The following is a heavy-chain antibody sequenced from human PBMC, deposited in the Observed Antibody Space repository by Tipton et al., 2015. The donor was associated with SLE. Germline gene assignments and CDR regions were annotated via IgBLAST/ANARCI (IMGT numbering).Heavy chain of an antibody. CDR1: GGSISSGSYY. CDR2: IYTSGST. CDR3: ARDCTTGVCYTTSFDY. V-gene: IGHV4-61*02. Sequence: TLSLTCTVSGGSISSGSYYWSWLRQPAGKGLEWIGRIYTSGSTNYNPSLKSRVTISVDTSKNQFSLKLSSVTAADTAVYYCARDCTTGVCYTTSFDYWGQGTLVTVSP. J-gene: IGHJ4*02. D-gene: IGHD2-8*01.